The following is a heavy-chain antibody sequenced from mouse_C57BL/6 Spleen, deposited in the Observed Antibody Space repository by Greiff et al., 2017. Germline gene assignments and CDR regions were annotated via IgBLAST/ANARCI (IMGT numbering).Heavy chain of an antibody. CDR1: GFNIKNTY. Sequence: VQLKQSVAELVRPGASVKLSCTASGFNIKNTYMPWVKPRPEQGLEWIGRIDPANGNTKYAPKFQGKATITADPSSNTAYLQLSSLTSEDTAIYYCAIFITTVVGSMDYWGQGTSVTVSS. V-gene: IGHV14-3*01. CDR2: IDPANGNT. J-gene: IGHJ4*01. D-gene: IGHD1-1*01. CDR3: AIFITTVVGSMDY.